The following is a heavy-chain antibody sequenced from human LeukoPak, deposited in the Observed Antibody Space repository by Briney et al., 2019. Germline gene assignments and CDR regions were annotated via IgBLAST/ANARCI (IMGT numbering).Heavy chain of an antibody. D-gene: IGHD3-16*01. Sequence: ASVKVSCKASGYTFTSYYMHWVRQAPGQGLEWMGIINPSGGSTSYAQKFQGRVTMTTDTSTSTAYMELRSLRSDDTAVYYCARVGGNWFDPWGQGTLVTVSS. CDR2: INPSGGST. CDR3: ARVGGNWFDP. V-gene: IGHV1-46*01. J-gene: IGHJ5*02. CDR1: GYTFTSYY.